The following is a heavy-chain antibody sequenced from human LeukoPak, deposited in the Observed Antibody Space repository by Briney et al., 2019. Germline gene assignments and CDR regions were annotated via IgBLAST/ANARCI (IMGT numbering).Heavy chain of an antibody. D-gene: IGHD3-22*01. CDR2: MCTFNGNT. CDR1: GYTYSSYG. CDR3: ARSATGPHYDSSGYSYWFNP. Sequence: ASVKVSCKASGYTYSSYGITWVRQAPGQGLERMGWMCTFNGNTNYAQKFHGRITMTTDTSTSTAYMELRSLRSDDTAVYYCARSATGPHYDSSGYSYWFNPWGKGTPVTVSS. V-gene: IGHV1-18*01. J-gene: IGHJ5*02.